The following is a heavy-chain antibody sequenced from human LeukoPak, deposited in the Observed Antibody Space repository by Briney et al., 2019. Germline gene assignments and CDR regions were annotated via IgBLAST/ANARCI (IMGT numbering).Heavy chain of an antibody. J-gene: IGHJ4*02. CDR1: GYTLTELS. CDR2: FDPEDGET. Sequence: ASVKVSCKVSGYTLTELSMHWVRQAPGKGLEWMGGFDPEDGETIYAQKFQGRVTMTEDTFTGTAYMELSSLRSEDTAVYYCATTHARFLEWLALVWGQGTLVTVSS. V-gene: IGHV1-24*01. CDR3: ATTHARFLEWLALV. D-gene: IGHD3-3*01.